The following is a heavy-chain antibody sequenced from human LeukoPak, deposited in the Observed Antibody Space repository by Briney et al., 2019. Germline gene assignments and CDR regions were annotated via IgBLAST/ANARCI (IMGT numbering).Heavy chain of an antibody. CDR3: ARDQATSGGGLDS. D-gene: IGHD3-16*01. CDR2: IYTGGTT. V-gene: IGHV3-53*01. J-gene: IGHJ4*02. Sequence: PGGSLRLSCTASGFTVSGTQMSWVRQAPGRGLEWVSAIYTGGTTYYADSVAGRFTISRDNSKNTLYLLMNSLRTEDTAVYYCARDQATSGGGLDSWGQGTLVTVSS. CDR1: GFTVSGTQ.